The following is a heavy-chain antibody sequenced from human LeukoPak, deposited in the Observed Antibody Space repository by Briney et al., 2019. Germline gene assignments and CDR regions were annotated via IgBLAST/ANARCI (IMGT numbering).Heavy chain of an antibody. CDR2: IYYSGTT. D-gene: IGHD6-13*01. Sequence: SETLSLTCTVSGGSISSYYWSWIRQPPGKGLEWIGYIYYSGTTNYNPSLKSRVTISVDTSKSQFSLSLSSVTAADTAVYYCARLTSSSSGSSFDFWGQGTLVTVSS. J-gene: IGHJ4*02. CDR1: GGSISSYY. V-gene: IGHV4-59*08. CDR3: ARLTSSSSGSSFDF.